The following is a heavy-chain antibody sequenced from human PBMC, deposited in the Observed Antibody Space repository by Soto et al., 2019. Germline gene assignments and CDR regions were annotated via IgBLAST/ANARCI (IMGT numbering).Heavy chain of an antibody. D-gene: IGHD5-18*01. CDR3: ARHPREDTAMARNP. CDR2: IYYSGST. J-gene: IGHJ5*02. Sequence: QLQLQESGPGLVKPSETLSLTCTVSGGSISSSSYYWGWIRQPPGKGLEWIGSIYYSGSTYYNPSLKSRVTISVDTSKNQFSLKLSSVTAADTPVYYCARHPREDTAMARNPWGQGTLVTVSS. V-gene: IGHV4-39*01. CDR1: GGSISSSSYY.